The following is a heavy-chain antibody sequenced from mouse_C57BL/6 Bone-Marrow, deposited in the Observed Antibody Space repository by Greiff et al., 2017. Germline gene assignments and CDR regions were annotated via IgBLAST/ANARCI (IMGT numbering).Heavy chain of an antibody. CDR1: GFNIKDDY. D-gene: IGHD2-5*01. V-gene: IGHV14-4*01. CDR2: IDPGNGDT. J-gene: IGHJ4*01. Sequence: VQLQQSGAELVRPGASVKLSCTASGFNIKDDYMHWVKQRPEQGLEWIGWIDPGNGDTEYASKFQGKATITADTSSNTAYLQLSSLTAEDTAVYYCTTDYYSNPYAMDYWGQGTSVTVSS. CDR3: TTDYYSNPYAMDY.